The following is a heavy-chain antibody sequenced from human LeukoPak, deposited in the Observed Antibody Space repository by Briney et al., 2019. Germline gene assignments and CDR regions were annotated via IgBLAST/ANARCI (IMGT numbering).Heavy chain of an antibody. CDR1: GFTFSSYE. V-gene: IGHV3-48*03. D-gene: IGHD1-26*01. CDR2: ISSSGSTI. CDR3: ARRRDSGSLQHFDY. Sequence: PGGSLRLSCAASGFTFSSYEMNWVRQAPGKGPEWVSYISSSGSTIYYADSVKGRLTISRDNAKNSLYLQMNSLRAEDTAVYYCARRRDSGSLQHFDYWGQGTLVTVSS. J-gene: IGHJ4*02.